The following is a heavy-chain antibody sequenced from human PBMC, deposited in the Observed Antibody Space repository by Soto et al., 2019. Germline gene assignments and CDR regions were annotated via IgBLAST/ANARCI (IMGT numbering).Heavy chain of an antibody. D-gene: IGHD2-21*01. J-gene: IGHJ4*02. CDR1: GGPVSTESYY. V-gene: IGHV4-61*01. CDR2: VFYTGTT. CDR3: ASDTGTSIHN. Sequence: SETLSLTCIVTGGPVSTESYYWSWMRQSPGKGLEWISYVFYTGTTNYNPSLKGRVTVSIDTSKNQFSLRLSAMTAADTAVYFCASDTGTSIHNWGPGILVT.